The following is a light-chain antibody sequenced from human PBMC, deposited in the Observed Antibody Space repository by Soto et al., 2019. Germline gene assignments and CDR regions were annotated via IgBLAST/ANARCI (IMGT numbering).Light chain of an antibody. CDR2: DAS. V-gene: IGKV3-11*01. J-gene: IGKJ1*01. CDR3: QQRTKWRT. Sequence: VLTQSRSTLSLSPGRRATLACRASQSVSNNYLAWYQQKPGQAPRLLIHDASNRATGIPARFSGSGSGTDFTLTISSLQPEDFAVYYCQQRTKWRTFGQGTKVDIK. CDR1: QSVSNNY.